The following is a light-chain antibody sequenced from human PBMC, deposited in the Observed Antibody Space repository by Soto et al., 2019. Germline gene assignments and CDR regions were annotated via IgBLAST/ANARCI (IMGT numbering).Light chain of an antibody. CDR2: SNN. J-gene: IGLJ1*01. CDR1: SPNIGGNT. Sequence: QSVLTQPPSASGTPGQRVTISCSGSSPNIGGNTVNWYQQFPGTAPKLLIYSNNQRPSGVPDRFSGAKSGTSASLAISGLQSEDEADYYCAAWDDSLSGDVFGTGTKVTVL. V-gene: IGLV1-44*01. CDR3: AAWDDSLSGDV.